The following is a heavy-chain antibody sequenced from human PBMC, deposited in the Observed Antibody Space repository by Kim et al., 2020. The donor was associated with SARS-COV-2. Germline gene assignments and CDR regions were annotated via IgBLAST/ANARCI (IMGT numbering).Heavy chain of an antibody. CDR2: IYYSGST. CDR3: ARATSGFLDY. J-gene: IGHJ4*02. Sequence: SETLSLTCTVSGGSISSSSYYWGWIRQPPGKGLELIGSIYYSGSTYYNPSLKSRLTISVDTPKNLFSLQLSSVTAAAPAVYYCARATSGFLDYWGQGTLVTVSS. CDR1: GGSISSSSYY. V-gene: IGHV4-39*01. D-gene: IGHD3-3*01.